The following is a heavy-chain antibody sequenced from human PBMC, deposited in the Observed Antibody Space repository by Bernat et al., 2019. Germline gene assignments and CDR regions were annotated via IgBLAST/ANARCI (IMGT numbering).Heavy chain of an antibody. CDR2: ISYDGSNK. CDR1: GFTFSSYA. D-gene: IGHD4-11*01. CDR3: YYMDV. J-gene: IGHJ6*03. V-gene: IGHV3-30-3*01. Sequence: QVQLVESGGGVVQPGRSLRLSCAASGFTFSSYAMHWVRQAPGKGLEWVAVISYDGSNKYYADSVKGLFTISRDNYCARSVQQKNMATVTTRSFYYCYYMDVWGRGATVTVSS.